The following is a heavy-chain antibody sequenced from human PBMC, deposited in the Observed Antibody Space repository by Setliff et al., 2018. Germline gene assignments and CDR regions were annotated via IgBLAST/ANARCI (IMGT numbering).Heavy chain of an antibody. CDR1: GYTFTTHG. V-gene: IGHV1-18*01. Sequence: GASVKVSCKASGYTFTTHGISWVRQAPGQGLEWMGWISTDDGDTNFAQKFQGRVTLTTDTSTGTAYMELRSLTFDDTAVYYCASADVVVAPWGQGTLVTVSS. J-gene: IGHJ4*02. CDR2: ISTDDGDT. CDR3: ASADVVVAP. D-gene: IGHD2-21*01.